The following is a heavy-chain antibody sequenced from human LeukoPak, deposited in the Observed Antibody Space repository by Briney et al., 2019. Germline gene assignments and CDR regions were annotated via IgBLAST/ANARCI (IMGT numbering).Heavy chain of an antibody. CDR1: GYTLTEFS. CDR2: FDPEDGEV. V-gene: IGHV1-24*01. CDR3: VTDRSRLGELVRPLDY. D-gene: IGHD3-10*01. Sequence: GASVKVSCKVSGYTLTEFSIHWVRQAPGKGLEWMGVFDPEDGEVIYARKFQGRVTLTEDTSIDTAYMKLSSLRPEDTAVYYCVTDRSRLGELVRPLDYWGQGTLVIVSS. J-gene: IGHJ4*02.